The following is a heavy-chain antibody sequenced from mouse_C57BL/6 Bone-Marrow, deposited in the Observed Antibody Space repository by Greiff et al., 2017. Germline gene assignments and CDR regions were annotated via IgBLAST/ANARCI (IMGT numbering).Heavy chain of an antibody. CDR2: IYPGSGNT. V-gene: IGHV1-76*01. CDR1: GYTFTDYY. CDR3: ARVEWLLPYYFDY. J-gene: IGHJ2*01. Sequence: VQLQQSGAELVRPGASVKLSCKASGYTFTDYYINWVKQRPGQGLEWIARIYPGSGNTYYNEKFKGKATLTAEKSSITAYMQLSSLTSEASAVYFCARVEWLLPYYFDYWGQGTTLTVSS. D-gene: IGHD2-3*01.